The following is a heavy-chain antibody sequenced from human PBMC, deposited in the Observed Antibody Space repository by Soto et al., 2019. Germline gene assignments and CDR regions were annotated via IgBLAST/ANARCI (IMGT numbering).Heavy chain of an antibody. Sequence: PSETLSLTCAVDGGSFSGYYWSWIRQPPGKGLEWIGEINHSGSTNYNPSLKSRVTISVDTSKNQFSLKLSSVTAADTAVYYCARAVPADIVVVPAADNFDYWGQGTLVTVSS. CDR2: INHSGST. CDR3: ARAVPADIVVVPAADNFDY. J-gene: IGHJ4*02. CDR1: GGSFSGYY. D-gene: IGHD2-2*01. V-gene: IGHV4-34*01.